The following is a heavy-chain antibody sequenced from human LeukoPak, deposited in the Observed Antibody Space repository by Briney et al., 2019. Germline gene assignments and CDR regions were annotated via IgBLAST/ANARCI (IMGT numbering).Heavy chain of an antibody. Sequence: GGSLRLSCAASGFTFSSYSMNWVRQAPGKGLEWVSYISSSSSTIYYADSVKGRFTISRDNAKNSVDLQMNSLRDEDTAVYYCARWRWQQSEFDHWGQGTLVTVSS. D-gene: IGHD5-24*01. CDR3: ARWRWQQSEFDH. CDR1: GFTFSSYS. V-gene: IGHV3-48*02. J-gene: IGHJ4*02. CDR2: ISSSSSTI.